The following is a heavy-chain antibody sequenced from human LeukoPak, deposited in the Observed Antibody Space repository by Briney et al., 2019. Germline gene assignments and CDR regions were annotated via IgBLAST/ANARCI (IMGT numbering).Heavy chain of an antibody. V-gene: IGHV3-33*01. CDR1: GFTFSSYG. J-gene: IGHJ4*02. Sequence: GRSLRLSCAATGFTFSSYGMHWVRQAPGKGLEWVAVIWYDGSNKYYADSVKGRFTISRDNSKNTLYLQMNSLRAEDTAVYYCARDQGYSNDYWAREPWSPSPQ. D-gene: IGHD6-13*01. CDR3: ARDQGYSNDY. CDR2: IWYDGSNK.